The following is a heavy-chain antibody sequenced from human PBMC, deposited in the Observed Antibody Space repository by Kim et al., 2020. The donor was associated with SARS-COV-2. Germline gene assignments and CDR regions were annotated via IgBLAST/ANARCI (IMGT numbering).Heavy chain of an antibody. CDR3: ARDISGSYPAGVGDAFDI. V-gene: IGHV3-11*05. Sequence: GGSLRLSCAASGFTFSDYYMSWIRQAPGKGLEWVSYISSSSSYTNYADSVKGRFTISSDNAKNSLYPQMNSLRAEDTAVYYCARDISGSYPAGVGDAFDIWGQRKMVTVSS. J-gene: IGHJ3*02. CDR2: ISSSSSYT. D-gene: IGHD1-26*01. CDR1: GFTFSDYY.